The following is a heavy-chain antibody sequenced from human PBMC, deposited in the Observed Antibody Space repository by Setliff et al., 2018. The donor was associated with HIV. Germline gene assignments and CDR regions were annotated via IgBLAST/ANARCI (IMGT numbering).Heavy chain of an antibody. CDR1: GYTFTSYG. V-gene: IGHV1-18*03. CDR3: ARVRVYSGYDYPDY. J-gene: IGHJ4*02. Sequence: ASVKVSCKASGYTFTSYGISWVRQAPGQGLEWMGWISAYNGNTNYAQKLQGRVTMTTDTSTSTAYMELRSLRSDDMAVYYCARVRVYSGYDYPDYWGQGTLVTVSS. D-gene: IGHD5-12*01. CDR2: ISAYNGNT.